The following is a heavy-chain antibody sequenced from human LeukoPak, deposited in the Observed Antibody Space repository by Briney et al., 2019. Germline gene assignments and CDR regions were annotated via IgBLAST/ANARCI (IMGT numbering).Heavy chain of an antibody. CDR2: INPNSGGT. V-gene: IGHV1-2*02. D-gene: IGHD2-2*01. Sequence: ASVKVSCKASGYTFTGYYMHWVRQAPGQGLEWMGWINPNSGGTNSAQKFQGRVTMTRDTSISTAYMELSRLRSDDTAVYYCAEGYCSSTSCPTRGDYYGMDVWGQGTTVTVSS. CDR1: GYTFTGYY. J-gene: IGHJ6*02. CDR3: AEGYCSSTSCPTRGDYYGMDV.